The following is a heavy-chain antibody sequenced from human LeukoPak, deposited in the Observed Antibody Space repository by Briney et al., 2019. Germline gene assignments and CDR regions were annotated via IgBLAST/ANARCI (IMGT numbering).Heavy chain of an antibody. D-gene: IGHD3-10*01. V-gene: IGHV1-46*01. CDR1: GYTFTSSY. CDR3: ARGRDYGSHFDF. Sequence: ASVKVSCKASGYTFTSSYMYWVQQAPGQGLECMGIINPSGGSTSYAQNFHGRLTMTRDASTSTVYMELSSLRSEDTAMYYCARGRDYGSHFDFWGQGTLVTVSS. J-gene: IGHJ4*02. CDR2: INPSGGST.